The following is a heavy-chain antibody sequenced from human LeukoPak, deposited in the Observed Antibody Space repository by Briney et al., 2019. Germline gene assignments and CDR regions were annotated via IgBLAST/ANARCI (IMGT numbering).Heavy chain of an antibody. V-gene: IGHV3-23*01. D-gene: IGHD3-16*01. CDR3: AKDGGNFYYYMDV. Sequence: GGSLRLSCAAPRLTFSSHAMNWVRLAPGKGLEWVSAISGSGGSTYYADSVKGRFTISRDNSKNTLYLQMNSLRDEDTAVYYCAKDGGNFYYYMDVWGKGTTVTVSS. CDR2: ISGSGGST. J-gene: IGHJ6*03. CDR1: RLTFSSHA.